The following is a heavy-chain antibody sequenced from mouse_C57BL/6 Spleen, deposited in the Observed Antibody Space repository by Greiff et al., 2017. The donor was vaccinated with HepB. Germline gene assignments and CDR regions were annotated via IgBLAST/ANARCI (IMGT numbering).Heavy chain of an antibody. CDR2: ISSGSSTI. D-gene: IGHD1-1*01. V-gene: IGHV5-17*01. CDR1: GFTFSDYG. CDR3: ARPAVVAHWYFDV. Sequence: EVKLVESGGGLVKPGGSLKLSCAASGFTFSDYGMHWVCQAPEKGLEWVAYISSGSSTIYYADTVKGRFTISRDNAKNTLFLQMTSLRSEDTAMYYCARPAVVAHWYFDVWGTGTTVTVSS. J-gene: IGHJ1*03.